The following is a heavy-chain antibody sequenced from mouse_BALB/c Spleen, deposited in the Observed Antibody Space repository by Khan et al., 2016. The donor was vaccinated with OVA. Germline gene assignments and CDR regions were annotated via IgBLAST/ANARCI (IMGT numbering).Heavy chain of an antibody. CDR2: IYPGNGDT. V-gene: IGHV1-12*01. J-gene: IGHJ1*01. Sequence: QVQLQQSGAELVKPGASVKMSCKASGYTFTSYNMHWVEQTPGQGLEWIGAIYPGNGDTSYNQKFKGKATLTADKSSSTAYMQLSSLTSEDSAVYFGGRGGGGWYIDVWGAGTTVTVSS. CDR3: GRGGGGWYIDV. CDR1: GYTFTSYN.